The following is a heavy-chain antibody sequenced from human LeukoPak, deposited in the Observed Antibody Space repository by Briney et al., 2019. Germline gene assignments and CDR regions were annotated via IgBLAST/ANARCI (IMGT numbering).Heavy chain of an antibody. Sequence: SETLSLTCIVSNYSISSGYFWGWIRQPPGKGLEWIGSIYHSGSTYYNPSLKSRVTISVDTSKNQFSLKLSSVTAADTAVYYCARVIQSQFDYWGQGTLVTVSS. CDR1: NYSISSGYF. J-gene: IGHJ4*02. D-gene: IGHD2-21*01. CDR2: IYHSGST. V-gene: IGHV4-38-2*02. CDR3: ARVIQSQFDY.